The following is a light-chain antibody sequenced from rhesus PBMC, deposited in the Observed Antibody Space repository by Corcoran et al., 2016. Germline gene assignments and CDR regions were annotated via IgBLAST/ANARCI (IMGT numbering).Light chain of an antibody. Sequence: DIQMTQSPSSLSASVGDRVTITCRASKGISKDLAWYQQKPGETPKLLIYEASSLQSGIPSRFSGSGSGTDFTLTSSSRQPEDFATYYCQHYYSNPWTFGQGTKVEIK. CDR2: EAS. CDR3: QHYYSNPWT. CDR1: KGISKD. J-gene: IGKJ1*01. V-gene: IGKV1-25*01.